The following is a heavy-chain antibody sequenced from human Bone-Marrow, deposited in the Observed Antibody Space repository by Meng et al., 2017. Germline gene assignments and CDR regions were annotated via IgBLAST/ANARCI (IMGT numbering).Heavy chain of an antibody. D-gene: IGHD6-13*01. J-gene: IGHJ4*02. CDR3: TRDPPVGAAAGLSY. CDR1: GFTFGDYA. V-gene: IGHV3-49*03. CDR2: IRSKAYGGTT. Sequence: GESLKISCTASGFTFGDYAMSWFRQAPGKGLEWVGFIRSKAYGGTTEYAASVKGRFTISRDDSKSIAYLQMNSLKTEDTAVYYCTRDPPVGAAAGLSYWGQGTLVTVSS.